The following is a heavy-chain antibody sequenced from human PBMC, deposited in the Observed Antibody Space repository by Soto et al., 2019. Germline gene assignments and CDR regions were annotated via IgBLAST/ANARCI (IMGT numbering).Heavy chain of an antibody. J-gene: IGHJ5*02. CDR1: GFTFSNYG. Sequence: QVQLVESGGGVVQPGRSLRLSCTAFGFTFSNYGIHWVRQAPGKGLEWVAVIWPDGNNKYYLDSVKGRFTISRDNSKNPLCLQMDSLRAEDTAVYYCARAGIVAITQLGWFDPWGQGTLVTVSS. CDR3: ARAGIVAITQLGWFDP. D-gene: IGHD5-12*01. V-gene: IGHV3-33*01. CDR2: IWPDGNNK.